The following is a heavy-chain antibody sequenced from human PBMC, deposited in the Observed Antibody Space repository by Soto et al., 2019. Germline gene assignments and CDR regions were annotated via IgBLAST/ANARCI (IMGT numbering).Heavy chain of an antibody. D-gene: IGHD3-10*01. CDR2: INHSGST. CDR1: GGSFSGYY. V-gene: IGHV4-34*01. CDR3: ARGKITMVRGSNWFDP. Sequence: QVQLQQWGAGLLKPSETLSLTCAVYGGSFSGYYWSWIRQPPGKGLEWIGEINHSGSTNYNPSLKSRVTISVDTSKNHFSLKLSSVTAADTAVYYCARGKITMVRGSNWFDPWGQGTLVTVSS. J-gene: IGHJ5*02.